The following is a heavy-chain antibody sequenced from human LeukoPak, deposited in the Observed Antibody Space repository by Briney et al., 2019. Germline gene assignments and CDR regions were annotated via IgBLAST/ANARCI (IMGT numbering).Heavy chain of an antibody. CDR1: GGSISSYY. J-gene: IGHJ4*02. D-gene: IGHD3-22*01. CDR3: VRSTINYDSSGYYYTTIDY. CDR2: IYTSGST. Sequence: SETLSLTCTVSGGSISSYYWSWIRQPPGKGLEWIGYIYTSGSTNYNPSLKSRVTISVDTSKNQFSLKLSSVTAADTAVYYCVRSTINYDSSGYYYTTIDYWGQGTLVTVSS. V-gene: IGHV4-4*09.